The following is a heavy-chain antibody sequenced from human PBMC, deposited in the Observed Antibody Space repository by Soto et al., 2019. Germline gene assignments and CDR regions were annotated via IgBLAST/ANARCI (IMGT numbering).Heavy chain of an antibody. CDR3: ARALGVYCGGDCALDY. CDR1: GFTFSSYG. V-gene: IGHV3-33*01. CDR2: IWYDGSNK. J-gene: IGHJ4*02. D-gene: IGHD2-21*02. Sequence: QVQLVESGGGVVQPGRSLRLSCAASGFTFSSYGMHWVRQAPGKGLEWVAVIWYDGSNKYYADSVKGRFTISRDTSKNTLHLQMNRLRSEDTAVYYWARALGVYCGGDCALDYWGQGTLVTVSS.